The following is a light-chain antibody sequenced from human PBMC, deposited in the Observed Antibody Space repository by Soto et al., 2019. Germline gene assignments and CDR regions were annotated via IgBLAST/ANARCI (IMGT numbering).Light chain of an antibody. CDR2: DVS. CDR1: SSDVGGYNY. J-gene: IGLJ1*01. V-gene: IGLV2-14*01. Sequence: QSALTQPASVSGSPGQSITISCTGTSSDVGGYNYVSWYQQHPGKAPKLMIYDVSNRPSGVSNRFSGSKSGNTASLTISGPQAEDEADDYCSSYTSSSTLEVFGTGTKLTVL. CDR3: SSYTSSSTLEV.